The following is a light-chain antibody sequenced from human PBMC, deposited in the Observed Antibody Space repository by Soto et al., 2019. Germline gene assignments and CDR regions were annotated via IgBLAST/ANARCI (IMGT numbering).Light chain of an antibody. CDR3: QQYYSTPPT. CDR1: QSVLYSSNNKNY. CDR2: WAS. Sequence: DIVMTQSPDSLAVSLGERATINCKSSQSVLYSSNNKNYLTWYQQKPGQPPKLLIYWASTRESGVPDRFSGSGSGTDFTLPIRRLQAEDVAVYYCQQYYSTPPTFGGGTKVEI. J-gene: IGKJ4*01. V-gene: IGKV4-1*01.